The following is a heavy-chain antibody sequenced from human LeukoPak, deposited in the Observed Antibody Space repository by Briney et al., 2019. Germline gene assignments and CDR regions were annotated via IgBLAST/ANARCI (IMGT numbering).Heavy chain of an antibody. CDR1: GGSISSYY. V-gene: IGHV4-4*07. CDR3: ARQIAGAGKAGFDY. Sequence: SETLSLTCTVSGGSISSYYWTWIRQPAGKGLEWIGRIYTTGSTNYNPSLNSRVTMSVDTSKNQFSLKLSSVTAADTAVYYCARQIAGAGKAGFDYWGQGTLVNGSS. D-gene: IGHD6-19*01. CDR2: IYTTGST. J-gene: IGHJ4*02.